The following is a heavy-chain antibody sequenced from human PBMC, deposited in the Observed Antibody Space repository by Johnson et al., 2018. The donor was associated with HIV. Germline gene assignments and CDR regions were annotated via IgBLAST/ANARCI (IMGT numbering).Heavy chain of an antibody. D-gene: IGHD2-15*01. V-gene: IGHV3-30*02. CDR2: IRYDGSNK. J-gene: IGHJ3*02. CDR1: GFTFSSYG. Sequence: QVQLVESGGGVVQPGGSLRLSCAASGFTFSSYGMHWVRQAPGKGLEWVAFIRYDGSNKYYADSVKGRFTISRDNSKNTLYLQMNSLRAEDTAVYYCVKEGRGGAFDIWGQGTMVTVSS. CDR3: VKEGRGGAFDI.